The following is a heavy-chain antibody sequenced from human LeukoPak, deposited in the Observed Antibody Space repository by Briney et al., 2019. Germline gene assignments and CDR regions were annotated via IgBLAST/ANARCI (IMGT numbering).Heavy chain of an antibody. V-gene: IGHV3-74*01. D-gene: IGHD4-17*01. J-gene: IGHJ4*02. CDR1: GFTFSIYW. CDR2: INSDVIIT. Sequence: GGCLRVSCAAPGFTFSIYWTRSGRQAPGKGLGWVSRINSDVIITSYAESVKGRFSIYRHNAKKTLYLQMKSLRAEDTAVYYCTRGQYGEYVDYWGQGTLVTVSS. CDR3: TRGQYGEYVDY.